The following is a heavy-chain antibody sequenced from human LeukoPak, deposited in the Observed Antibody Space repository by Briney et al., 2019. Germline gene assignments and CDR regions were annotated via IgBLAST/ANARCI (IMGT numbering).Heavy chain of an antibody. J-gene: IGHJ6*03. CDR1: GGSISSSNW. D-gene: IGHD4-11*01. CDR3: ARTFGETDYSNYVHYYYYMDV. V-gene: IGHV4-4*02. CDR2: IYHSGST. Sequence: PSETLSLTCAVSGGSISSSNWWSWVRQPPGKGLEWIGEIYHSGSTNYNPSLKSRVTISVDTSKNQFSLKLSSVTAAATAVSYCARTFGETDYSNYVHYYYYMDVWGKGTTVTVSS.